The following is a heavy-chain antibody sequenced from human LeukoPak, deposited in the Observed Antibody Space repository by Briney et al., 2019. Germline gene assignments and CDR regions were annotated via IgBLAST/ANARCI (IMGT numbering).Heavy chain of an antibody. D-gene: IGHD1-1*01. CDR2: IYSGGST. V-gene: IGHV3-53*01. Sequence: GGSLRLSCAASGFTVSSNYMSWVRQAPGKGLEWVSVIYSGGSTYYADSVKGRFTISRDNSKDTLYLQMNSLRAEDTAVYYCAKAPPYKHYSDYWGQGTLVTVSS. CDR1: GFTVSSNY. J-gene: IGHJ4*02. CDR3: AKAPPYKHYSDY.